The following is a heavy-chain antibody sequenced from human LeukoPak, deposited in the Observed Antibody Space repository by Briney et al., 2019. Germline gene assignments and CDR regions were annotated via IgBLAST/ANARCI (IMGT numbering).Heavy chain of an antibody. CDR1: GFTFSSYA. CDR3: AKEVYDSSGYYYYGFDY. Sequence: SGGSLRLSCAASGFTFSSYAMSWARQAPGKGLEWVSAISGSGGSTYYADSVKGRFTISRDNSKNTLYLQMNSLRAEDTAVYYCAKEVYDSSGYYYYGFDYWGQGTLVTVSS. J-gene: IGHJ4*02. V-gene: IGHV3-23*01. CDR2: ISGSGGST. D-gene: IGHD3-22*01.